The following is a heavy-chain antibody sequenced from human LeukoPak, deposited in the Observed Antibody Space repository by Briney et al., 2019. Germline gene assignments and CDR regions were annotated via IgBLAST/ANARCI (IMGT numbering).Heavy chain of an antibody. Sequence: GGPLRLSCAASGFTFSNAWMSWVRQAPGKGLEWVGRIKSKTDGGTTDYAAPVKGRFTISRDDSKNTLYLQMNSLKTEDTAVYYCTTDFPTIFGVVTSDDAFDIWGQGTMVTVSS. J-gene: IGHJ3*02. CDR1: GFTFSNAW. D-gene: IGHD3-3*01. CDR3: TTDFPTIFGVVTSDDAFDI. V-gene: IGHV3-15*01. CDR2: IKSKTDGGTT.